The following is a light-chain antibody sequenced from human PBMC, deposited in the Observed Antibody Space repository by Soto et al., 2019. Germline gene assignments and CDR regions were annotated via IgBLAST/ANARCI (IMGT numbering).Light chain of an antibody. CDR1: HSISSW. Sequence: DIQMPQSPSTLSASVGDRVTITCRASHSISSWLTWYQQKPGKAPKLLIYKASSLESGVPSRFSGSGSGTEFTLTISSLQPDDGATYYCQQYNSYPWTFGQGTKVEIK. CDR3: QQYNSYPWT. J-gene: IGKJ1*01. V-gene: IGKV1-5*03. CDR2: KAS.